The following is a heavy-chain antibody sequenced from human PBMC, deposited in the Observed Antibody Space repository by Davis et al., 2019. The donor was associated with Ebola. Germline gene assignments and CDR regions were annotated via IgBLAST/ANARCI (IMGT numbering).Heavy chain of an antibody. D-gene: IGHD6-13*01. J-gene: IGHJ6*02. V-gene: IGHV3-23*01. CDR1: GFTFSSYA. CDR2: ISGSAGNI. Sequence: GESLKISCVASGFTFSSYAMSWVRQAPGKGLEWVSSISGSAGNIYYADSVKGRFTISRDNSKNTHYPQRNSVRVEDTALYYCAKGGSSSPYYYGMDVWGQGATVTVSS. CDR3: AKGGSSSPYYYGMDV.